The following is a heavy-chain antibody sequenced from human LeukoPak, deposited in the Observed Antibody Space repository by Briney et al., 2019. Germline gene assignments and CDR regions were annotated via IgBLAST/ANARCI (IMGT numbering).Heavy chain of an antibody. CDR3: AREGSSSWGLCYYYYYMDV. D-gene: IGHD6-6*01. Sequence: GASVKVSCKASGYTFTGYYMHWVRQAPGQGLEWMGWINPNSGGTNYAQKFQGRVTMTRDTSISTAYMELSRLRSDDTAVYYCAREGSSSWGLCYYYYYMDVWGKGTTVTVSS. J-gene: IGHJ6*03. CDR1: GYTFTGYY. CDR2: INPNSGGT. V-gene: IGHV1-2*02.